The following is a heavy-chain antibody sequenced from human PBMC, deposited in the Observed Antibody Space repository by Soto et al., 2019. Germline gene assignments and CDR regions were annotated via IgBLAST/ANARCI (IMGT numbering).Heavy chain of an antibody. Sequence: SETLSLTCTVSGGSISSYYWSWIRQPPGKGLEWIGYIYYSGSTNYNPSLKSRVTISVDTSKNQFSLKLSSVTAADTAVYYCGRVWGVAFVIGGQGTMVTVPS. CDR1: GGSISSYY. J-gene: IGHJ3*02. D-gene: IGHD3-10*01. CDR2: IYYSGST. CDR3: GRVWGVAFVI. V-gene: IGHV4-59*01.